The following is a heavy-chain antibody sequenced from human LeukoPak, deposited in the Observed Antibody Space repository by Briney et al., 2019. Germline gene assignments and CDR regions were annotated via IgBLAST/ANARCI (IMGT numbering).Heavy chain of an antibody. J-gene: IGHJ4*02. Sequence: GGSLRLSCAASGFTFSTYGMSWVRQAPGKGLDWVSAISGSGGSTNYADSVTGRFTISRDDSKNTLYLQMNSLRAEDTAVYYCAKDRHYDNSGDHYESEYWGQGTLVTVSS. V-gene: IGHV3-23*01. CDR3: AKDRHYDNSGDHYESEY. D-gene: IGHD3-22*01. CDR2: ISGSGGST. CDR1: GFTFSTYG.